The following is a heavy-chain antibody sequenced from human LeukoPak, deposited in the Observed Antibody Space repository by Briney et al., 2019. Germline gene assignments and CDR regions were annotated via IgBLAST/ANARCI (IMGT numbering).Heavy chain of an antibody. CDR1: GFTFSTYA. V-gene: IGHV3-23*01. D-gene: IGHD4-17*01. Sequence: GGSLRLSCAAPGFTFSTYAMNWVRQAPGKGLEWVSAITGSGSTTYYAESVRGRFTISRDNSKNTLYLQMNSLRAEDTAVYFCAKAWYGAYIDDYWGQGTLVTVSS. CDR2: ITGSGSTT. CDR3: AKAWYGAYIDDY. J-gene: IGHJ4*02.